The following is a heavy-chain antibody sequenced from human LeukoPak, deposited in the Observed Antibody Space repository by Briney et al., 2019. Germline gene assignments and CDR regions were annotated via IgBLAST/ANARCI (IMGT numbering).Heavy chain of an antibody. V-gene: IGHV3-30*18. Sequence: GGSLTLPGAASGFTFSSYGMHWVRQAPGKGLEWVAFISYDGSNTYYADSVKGRFTISRDNSKNTLDLQMHSLRAEDTAVYYCAKECWDIVAVAAVSGGVDYWGQGTLVTVSS. CDR3: AKECWDIVAVAAVSGGVDY. CDR1: GFTFSSYG. J-gene: IGHJ4*02. D-gene: IGHD2-2*01. CDR2: ISYDGSNT.